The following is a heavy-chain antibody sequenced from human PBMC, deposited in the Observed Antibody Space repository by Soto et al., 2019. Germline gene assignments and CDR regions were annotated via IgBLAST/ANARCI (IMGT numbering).Heavy chain of an antibody. D-gene: IGHD6-13*01. CDR1: EGTFSSYA. V-gene: IGHV1-69*06. J-gene: IGHJ5*02. Sequence: VKVSCKASEGTFSSYAISWVRQAPGQGLEWMGGIIPIFGTANYAQKFQGRVTITADKSTSTAYMELSSLRSEDTAVYYCARKSKGIAAGVGVFDPWGQGTLVTVSS. CDR3: ARKSKGIAAGVGVFDP. CDR2: IIPIFGTA.